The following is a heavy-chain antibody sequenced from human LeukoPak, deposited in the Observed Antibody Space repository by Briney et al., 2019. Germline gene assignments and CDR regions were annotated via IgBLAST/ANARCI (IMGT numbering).Heavy chain of an antibody. D-gene: IGHD2-8*02. J-gene: IGHJ4*02. CDR3: AGHHPRNTVDF. Sequence: TSETLSLTCAVYGGSFSGYYWSWIRQPPGKGLEWIAYISDIGSINYNPSLKSRVTISLDTSKNQFSLKLSSVTAADTAVYYCAGHHPRNTVDFWGQGTLVTVSS. CDR1: GGSFSGYY. V-gene: IGHV4-59*08. CDR2: ISDIGSI.